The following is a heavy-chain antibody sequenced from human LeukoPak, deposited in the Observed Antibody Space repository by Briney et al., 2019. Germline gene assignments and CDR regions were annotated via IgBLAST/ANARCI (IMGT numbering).Heavy chain of an antibody. CDR2: IFHSGST. CDR1: GDSIRSSSYY. J-gene: IGHJ4*02. D-gene: IGHD6-19*01. V-gene: IGHV4-39*07. CDR3: ARGHKQWLLVIPFDY. Sequence: SETLSLTCTVSGDSIRSSSYYWGWIRQPPGSGLEWIATIFHSGSTYYNPSLKSRVTISVDTSKNQFSLKLSSVTAADTAVHYCARGHKQWLLVIPFDYWGQGTLVTVSS.